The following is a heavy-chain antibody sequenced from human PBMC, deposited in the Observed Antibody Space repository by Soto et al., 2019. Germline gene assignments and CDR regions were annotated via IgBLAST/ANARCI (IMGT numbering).Heavy chain of an antibody. V-gene: IGHV3-30-3*01. CDR1: GFTFSSYA. CDR3: ARKNYGGNSALDY. CDR2: ISYDGSNK. Sequence: QVQLVESGGGVVQPGRSLRLSCAASGFTFSSYAMHWFRQAPGKGLEWVAVISYDGSNKYYADSVKGRFTISRDNSKNTLYLQMNSLRAEDTAVYYCARKNYGGNSALDYWGQGTLVTVSS. D-gene: IGHD4-17*01. J-gene: IGHJ4*02.